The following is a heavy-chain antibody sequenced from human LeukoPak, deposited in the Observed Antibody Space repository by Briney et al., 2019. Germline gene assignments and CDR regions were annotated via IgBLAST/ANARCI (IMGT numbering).Heavy chain of an antibody. Sequence: PGGSLRLSCAASGFTFSSYGMHWVRQAPGKGLEWVAFIRYDGSNKYYADSVKGRFTISRDNSKNTLYLQMNSLRAEDTAVYYCAKAWREYYFDYWGQGTLVTVSS. CDR1: GFTFSSYG. D-gene: IGHD5-12*01. V-gene: IGHV3-30*02. J-gene: IGHJ4*02. CDR3: AKAWREYYFDY. CDR2: IRYDGSNK.